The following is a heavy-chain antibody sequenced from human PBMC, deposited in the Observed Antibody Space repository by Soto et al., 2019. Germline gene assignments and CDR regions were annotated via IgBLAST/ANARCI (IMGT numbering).Heavy chain of an antibody. Sequence: GGSLRLSCAASGFTFSSYSMNWVRQAPGKGLEWVSSISSSSSYIYYADSVKGRFTISRDNAKNSLYLQMNSLRAEDTTVYYCARVVRSSSGYDSWRDYYFDYWGQGTLVTVSS. D-gene: IGHD5-12*01. V-gene: IGHV3-21*01. CDR3: ARVVRSSSGYDSWRDYYFDY. CDR1: GFTFSSYS. CDR2: ISSSSSYI. J-gene: IGHJ4*02.